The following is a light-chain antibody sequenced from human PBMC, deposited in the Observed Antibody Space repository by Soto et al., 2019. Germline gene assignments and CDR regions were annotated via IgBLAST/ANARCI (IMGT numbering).Light chain of an antibody. CDR2: DAS. CDR1: QSVSRW. CDR3: QQWRSFDPPT. Sequence: DVQITQSPSTLSASVGDRVTVTCRSSQSVSRWVAWYQQKPGKAPNLLISDASILERGVPSRFSGSGSGTEFTLTINSLQPDDSATYYCQQWRSFDPPTLGGGTKVDIK. V-gene: IGKV1-5*01. J-gene: IGKJ4*01.